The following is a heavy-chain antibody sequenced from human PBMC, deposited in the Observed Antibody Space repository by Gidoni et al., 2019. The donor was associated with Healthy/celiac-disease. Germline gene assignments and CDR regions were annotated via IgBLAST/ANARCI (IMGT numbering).Heavy chain of an antibody. CDR2: IIPIFGTA. J-gene: IGHJ4*02. D-gene: IGHD2-15*01. Sequence: GLEWMGGIIPIFGTANYAQKFQGRVTITADESTSTAYMELSSLRSEDTAVYYCAREARGCSGGSCPGGYWGQGTLVTVSS. CDR3: AREARGCSGGSCPGGY. V-gene: IGHV1-69*01.